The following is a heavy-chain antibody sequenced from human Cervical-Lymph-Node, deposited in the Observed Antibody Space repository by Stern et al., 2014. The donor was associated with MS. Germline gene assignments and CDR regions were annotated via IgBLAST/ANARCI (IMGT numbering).Heavy chain of an antibody. V-gene: IGHV3-48*02. Sequence: EVQLLESGGGLVQPGGSLRLSCAASGFTFSSFSMVVGRQAPGKGLEWISYISNSGRTASYADTVKGRFTVSRDHEKNSLYLYMSSLRDEDTAVYYCARVDSGGPRGAFDLWGQGTMVIVSS. CDR1: GFTFSSFS. J-gene: IGHJ3*01. D-gene: IGHD2-15*01. CDR2: ISNSGRTA. CDR3: ARVDSGGPRGAFDL.